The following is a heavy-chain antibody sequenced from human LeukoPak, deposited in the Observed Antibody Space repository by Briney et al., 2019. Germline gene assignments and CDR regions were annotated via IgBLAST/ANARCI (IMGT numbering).Heavy chain of an antibody. V-gene: IGHV1-2*02. D-gene: IGHD3-22*01. CDR3: ARAGYYYDSSGYSTPFDY. CDR1: GYTFTGYY. J-gene: IGHJ4*02. CDR2: INPDSGGT. Sequence: ASVKVSCKASGYTFTGYYIHWVRQAPGQGLEWMGWINPDSGGTNYAHNFQGRVTMTRDTSISTAYMELSRLRSDDTAVYYCARAGYYYDSSGYSTPFDYWGQGTLVTVSP.